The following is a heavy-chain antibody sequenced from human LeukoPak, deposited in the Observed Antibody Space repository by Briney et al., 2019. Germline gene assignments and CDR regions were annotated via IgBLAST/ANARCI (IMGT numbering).Heavy chain of an antibody. D-gene: IGHD6-13*01. J-gene: IGHJ4*02. V-gene: IGHV4-59*01. CDR3: ARAHSSSSPELY. CDR1: GGSISTYY. CDR2: IYYTGST. Sequence: SETLSLTCTVSGGSISTYYWSWIRQPPGKGLEWSGYIYYTGSTNYNPSLKSRVTISVDTSKNQFSLNLTSVTAADTAVYYCARAHSSSSPELYWGQGTLVTVSS.